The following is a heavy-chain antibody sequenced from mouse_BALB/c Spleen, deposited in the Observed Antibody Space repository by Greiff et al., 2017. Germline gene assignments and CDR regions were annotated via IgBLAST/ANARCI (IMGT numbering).Heavy chain of an antibody. CDR2: INSNGGST. D-gene: IGHD2-10*02. CDR1: GFTFSSYG. CDR3: ARDRYGNYGY. V-gene: IGHV5-6-3*01. Sequence: EVHLVESGGGLVQPGGSLKLSCAASGFTFSSYGMSWVRQTPDKRLELVATINSNGGSTYYPDSVKGRFTISRDNAKNTLYLQMSSLKSEDTAMYYCARDRYGNYGYWGQGTTLTVSS. J-gene: IGHJ2*01.